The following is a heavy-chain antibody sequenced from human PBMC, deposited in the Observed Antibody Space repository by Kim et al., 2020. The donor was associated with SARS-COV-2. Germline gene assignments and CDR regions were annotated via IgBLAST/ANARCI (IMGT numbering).Heavy chain of an antibody. CDR1: GFTFSSYS. CDR3: ARHRRTVGYYGMDV. D-gene: IGHD1-26*01. J-gene: IGHJ6*02. Sequence: GESLRLSCAASGFTFSSYSMNWVRQAPGKGLEWVSYISSSSSTIYYADSVKGRFTISRDNAKNSLYLQMNSLRDEDTAVYYCARHRRTVGYYGMDVWGQGTTVTVSS. V-gene: IGHV3-48*02. CDR2: ISSSSSTI.